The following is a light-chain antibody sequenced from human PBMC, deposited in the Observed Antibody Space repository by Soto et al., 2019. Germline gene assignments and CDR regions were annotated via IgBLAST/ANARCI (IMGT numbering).Light chain of an antibody. CDR3: HVWDSDSDHPV. V-gene: IGLV3-21*04. CDR2: NEV. Sequence: SYELAQSPSVSVAPGKTATIPCGGNNIGSKSVHRYQQKPGQAPVLVINNEVDRPSGIPERFSGSNSGNTATLTITRVDAGDEADYYCHVWDSDSDHPVFGGGTKLTVL. CDR1: NIGSKS. J-gene: IGLJ2*01.